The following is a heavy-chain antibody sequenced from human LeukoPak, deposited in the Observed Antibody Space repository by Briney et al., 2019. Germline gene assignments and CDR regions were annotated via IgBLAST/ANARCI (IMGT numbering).Heavy chain of an antibody. CDR3: AIDYYDSSGHGDY. V-gene: IGHV4-61*02. CDR1: GGSISSGSYY. Sequence: SETLSLTCTVSGGSISSGSYYWSWLRQPAGKGLEWIGRIYTSGSTNYNPSLKSLVTISVDTSKNQFSLKLSSVTAADTAVYYCAIDYYDSSGHGDYWGQGTLVTVSS. J-gene: IGHJ4*02. D-gene: IGHD3-22*01. CDR2: IYTSGST.